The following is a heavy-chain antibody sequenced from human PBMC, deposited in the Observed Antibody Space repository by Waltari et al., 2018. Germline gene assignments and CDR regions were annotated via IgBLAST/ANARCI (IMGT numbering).Heavy chain of an antibody. Sequence: VQLEQSGAEVRKPGASMKISCQASGYTFTAYTLHWVRQAPGQGLEWVGRMNPYTGATTYAQRFQGRVTMTRDTAITTAYMDLTNLTSDDTAAYFCARDEIDVLATLYACDVWGQGTMVTVSS. D-gene: IGHD3-9*01. CDR3: ARDEIDVLATLYACDV. V-gene: IGHV1-2*06. J-gene: IGHJ3*01. CDR1: GYTFTAYT. CDR2: MNPYTGAT.